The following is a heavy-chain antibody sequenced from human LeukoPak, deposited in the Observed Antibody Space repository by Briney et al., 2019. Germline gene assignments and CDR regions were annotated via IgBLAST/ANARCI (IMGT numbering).Heavy chain of an antibody. CDR3: GAGPWTGSSGFYYYYMDV. J-gene: IGHJ6*03. D-gene: IGHD1-14*01. CDR2: FIPAFRTS. Sequence: SVKVSCKPSGCTFSDHAIHWVRQAPGQGLDWMGSFIPAFRTSNYAPKFQDRVTITADESTTSVVMELSSLTIEDTALDYCGAGPWTGSSGFYYYYMDVWGRGTTVAVSS. CDR1: GCTFSDHA. V-gene: IGHV1-69*13.